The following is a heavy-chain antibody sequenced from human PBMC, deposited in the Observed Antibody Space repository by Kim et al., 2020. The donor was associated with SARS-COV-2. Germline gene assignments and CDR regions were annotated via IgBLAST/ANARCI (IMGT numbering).Heavy chain of an antibody. D-gene: IGHD1-1*01. J-gene: IGHJ4*02. V-gene: IGHV1-69*13. CDR1: GGTFSSYA. CDR2: IIPIFGTA. CDR3: ARDGSPNWNYFDY. Sequence: SVKVSCKASGGTFSSYAISWVRHAPGQGLEWMGGIIPIFGTANYAQKFQGRVTITADESTSTAYMELSSLRSEDTAVYYCARDGSPNWNYFDYWGQGTLVTVSS.